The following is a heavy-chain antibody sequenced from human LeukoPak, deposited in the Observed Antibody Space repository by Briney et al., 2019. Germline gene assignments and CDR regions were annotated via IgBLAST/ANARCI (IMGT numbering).Heavy chain of an antibody. J-gene: IGHJ4*02. CDR3: ARDSEEHALLWFGELHYFDY. CDR2: IYTSGGT. V-gene: IGHV4-4*07. Sequence: SETLSLTCTVSGGSISSYYWSWIRQPAGKGLEWIGRIYTSGGTNYNPSLKSRVTMSVDTSKNQFSLKLSSVTAADTAVYYCARDSEEHALLWFGELHYFDYWGQGTLVTVSS. D-gene: IGHD3-10*01. CDR1: GGSISSYY.